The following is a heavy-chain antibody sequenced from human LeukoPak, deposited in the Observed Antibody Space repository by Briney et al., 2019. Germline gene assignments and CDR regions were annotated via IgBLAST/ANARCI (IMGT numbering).Heavy chain of an antibody. J-gene: IGHJ3*02. Sequence: GGSLRLSCAASGFTFSSYWMSWVRQAPGKGLEWVANIKQDGSEKYYADSVKGRFTISRDNAKNSLCLQMNSLRAEDTAVYYCAREGRGWAVAGTSAFDIWGQGTMVTVSS. CDR3: AREGRGWAVAGTSAFDI. D-gene: IGHD6-19*01. CDR1: GFTFSSYW. CDR2: IKQDGSEK. V-gene: IGHV3-7*01.